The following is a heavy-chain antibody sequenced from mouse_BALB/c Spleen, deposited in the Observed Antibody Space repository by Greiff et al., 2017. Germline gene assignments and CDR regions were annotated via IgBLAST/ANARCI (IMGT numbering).Heavy chain of an antibody. CDR1: GFTFSSYT. J-gene: IGHJ3*01. CDR3: TRDGRDEFAY. CDR2: ISSGGSYT. Sequence: EVHLVESGGGLVKPGGSLKLSCAASGFTFSSYTMSWVRQTPEKRLEWVATISSGGSYTYYPDSVKGRFTISRDNAKNTLYLQMSSLKSEDTAMYYCTRDGRDEFAYWGQGTLVTVSA. V-gene: IGHV5-6-4*01.